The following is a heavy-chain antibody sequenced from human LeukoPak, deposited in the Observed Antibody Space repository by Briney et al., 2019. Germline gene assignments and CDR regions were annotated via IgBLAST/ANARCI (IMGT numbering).Heavy chain of an antibody. CDR2: IYYSGST. D-gene: IGHD5-12*01. J-gene: IGHJ6*02. V-gene: IGHV4-61*05. CDR1: GGSISSSSYY. Sequence: SETLSLTCTVSGGSISSSSYYWGWIRQPPGKGLEWIGYIYYSGSTNYNPSLKSRVTISVDTSKNQFSLKLSSVTAADTAVYYCARVSLVATIYYYYYGMDVWGQGTTVTVSS. CDR3: ARVSLVATIYYYYYGMDV.